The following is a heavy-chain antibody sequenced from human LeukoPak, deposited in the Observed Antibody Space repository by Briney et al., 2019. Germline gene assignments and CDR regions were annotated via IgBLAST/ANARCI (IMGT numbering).Heavy chain of an antibody. J-gene: IGHJ6*02. CDR2: IKQDGSEK. V-gene: IGHV3-7*01. D-gene: IGHD6-6*01. Sequence: PGGSLRLSCAASGFTFSSYWMSWVRQAPGKGLEWVANIKQDGSEKYYVDSVKGRFTISRDNAKNSLYLQMNSLRAEDTAVYYCARDSSSYAPLYYYYYGMDVWGQGTTVTVSS. CDR1: GFTFSSYW. CDR3: ARDSSSYAPLYYYYYGMDV.